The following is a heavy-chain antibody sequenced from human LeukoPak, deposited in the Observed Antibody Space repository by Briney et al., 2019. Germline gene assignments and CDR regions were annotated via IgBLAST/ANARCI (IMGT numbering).Heavy chain of an antibody. V-gene: IGHV1-69*04. CDR3: ARGRREDSSGYYGVY. D-gene: IGHD3-22*01. CDR2: IIPILGIA. J-gene: IGHJ4*02. CDR1: GGTFSSYA. Sequence: ASVKVSCKASGGTFSSYAISWVRQAPGQGLEWMGRIIPILGIANYAQKFQGRATITADKSTSTAYMELSSLRSEDTAVYYCARGRREDSSGYYGVYWGQGTLVTVSS.